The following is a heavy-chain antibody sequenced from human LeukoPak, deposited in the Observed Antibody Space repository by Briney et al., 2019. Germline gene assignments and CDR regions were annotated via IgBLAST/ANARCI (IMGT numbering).Heavy chain of an antibody. Sequence: GSLRLSCAASGFTFTSYSMTWVRKAPGKGLEWVSSISSTTTYIYYAHSVKGRFTISRDNANNSLLLLMSSLRAEDTGIYYCARARSPHFTVVATFDSWGPGTLVTVSS. CDR1: GFTFTSYS. CDR3: ARARSPHFTVVATFDS. J-gene: IGHJ4*02. D-gene: IGHD4-11*01. CDR2: ISSTTTYI. V-gene: IGHV3-21*01.